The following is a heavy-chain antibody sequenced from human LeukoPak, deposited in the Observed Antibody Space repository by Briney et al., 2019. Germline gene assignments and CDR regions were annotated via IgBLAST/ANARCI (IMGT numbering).Heavy chain of an antibody. J-gene: IGHJ6*03. CDR3: ARQTEYYDFRSGSHYYYMDV. V-gene: IGHV4-4*09. CDR1: GGSISSYY. Sequence: PSETLSLTCNVSGGSISSYYWSWIRQPPGKGLEWIGYIYTSGSTNYNPSLKSRVTISVDTSKNQFSLKLSSVTAADTAVYYCARQTEYYDFRSGSHYYYMDVWGKGTTVTVSS. CDR2: IYTSGST. D-gene: IGHD3-3*01.